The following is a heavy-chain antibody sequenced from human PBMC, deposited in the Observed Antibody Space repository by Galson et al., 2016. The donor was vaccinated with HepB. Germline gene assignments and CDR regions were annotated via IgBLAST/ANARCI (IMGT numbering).Heavy chain of an antibody. J-gene: IGHJ3*02. CDR3: ARVPLATSMETKSHAFDI. CDR2: IYTSGNT. Sequence: TLSLTCTVSGGSINSGTYYWNWIRQPAGKGLEWIGRIYTSGNTNYNPSLKSRVTISLDTSRHQFSLKMTSLTAADTAVYYCARVPLATSMETKSHAFDIWGQGTMVTVSS. CDR1: GGSINSGTYY. V-gene: IGHV4-61*02. D-gene: IGHD2/OR15-2a*01.